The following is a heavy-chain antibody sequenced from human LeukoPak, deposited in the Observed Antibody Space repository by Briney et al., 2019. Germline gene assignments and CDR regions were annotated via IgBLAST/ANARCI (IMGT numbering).Heavy chain of an antibody. D-gene: IGHD3-9*01. CDR3: ASRDILTGYGH. Sequence: PSQTLSLTCTVSGGSISSGDYYWSWIRQPPGKGLEWIGHIYYSGSTYYNPSLKSRVTISVDTSKNQFSLKLSSVTAADTAVYYCASRDILTGYGHWGQGTLVTVSS. CDR1: GGSISSGDYY. CDR2: IYYSGST. J-gene: IGHJ1*01. V-gene: IGHV4-30-4*01.